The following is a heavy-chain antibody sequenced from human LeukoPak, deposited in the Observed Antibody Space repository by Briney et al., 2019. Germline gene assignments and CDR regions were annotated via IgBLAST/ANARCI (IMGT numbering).Heavy chain of an antibody. V-gene: IGHV3-48*03. J-gene: IGHJ6*02. CDR1: GFTFSSYE. D-gene: IGHD4-17*01. Sequence: TGGSLRLSCAASGFTFSSYEMNWVRQAPGKGLEWVSYISSSGSTIYYADSVKGRFTISRDNAKNSLYLQMNSLRAEDTAVYYCARERGYGDYAPYYYYGMGVWGQGTTVTVSS. CDR3: ARERGYGDYAPYYYYGMGV. CDR2: ISSSGSTI.